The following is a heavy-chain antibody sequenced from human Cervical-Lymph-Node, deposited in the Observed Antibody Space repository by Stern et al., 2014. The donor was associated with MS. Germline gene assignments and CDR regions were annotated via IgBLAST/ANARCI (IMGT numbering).Heavy chain of an antibody. Sequence: QLQLQESGPGLVRPSETLSLTCTVSGGSVNSGNHYWTWIRQSPGKGLEWIGYIYYSGVTNYNPSLKSRIPISVDTSKNQFSLDVRSVTAADTAVYYCARETSPYNYHAMDVWGQGTTVIVSS. V-gene: IGHV4-61*01. J-gene: IGHJ6*02. CDR1: GGSVNSGNHY. CDR3: ARETSPYNYHAMDV. CDR2: IYYSGVT.